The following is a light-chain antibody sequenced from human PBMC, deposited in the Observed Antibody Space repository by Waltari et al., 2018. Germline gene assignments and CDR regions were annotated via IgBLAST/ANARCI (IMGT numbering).Light chain of an antibody. CDR3: SSYAGSNNV. V-gene: IGLV2-8*01. CDR1: SSDVGGYNY. Sequence: QSALTQPPSASGSPGQSVAISCTGTSSDVGGYNYVSWYQQHPGKAPKLMIYEVTKRPSGVPCRFSGSKSGNTASLTVSGLQAEDEADYYCSSYAGSNNVFGTGTKVTVL. J-gene: IGLJ1*01. CDR2: EVT.